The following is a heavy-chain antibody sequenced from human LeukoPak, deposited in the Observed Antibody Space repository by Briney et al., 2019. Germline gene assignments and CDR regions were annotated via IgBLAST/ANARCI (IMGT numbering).Heavy chain of an antibody. CDR1: GGSVINYF. J-gene: IGHJ6*02. CDR2: NHDSGST. D-gene: IGHD2-2*01. Sequence: SETLSLTCTVSGGSVINYFWSWIRQPPGKRLEWIGYNHDSGSTSYNLSLKSRVTMSIDRSRNQVSLRLNSVTAADTAVYYCARGGAKYQLLWYYYGMDVWGQGTTVTVSS. V-gene: IGHV4-59*08. CDR3: ARGGAKYQLLWYYYGMDV.